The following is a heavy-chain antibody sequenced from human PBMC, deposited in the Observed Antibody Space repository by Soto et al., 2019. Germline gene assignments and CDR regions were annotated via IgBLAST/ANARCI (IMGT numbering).Heavy chain of an antibody. V-gene: IGHV3-9*01. D-gene: IGHD3-22*01. J-gene: IGHJ6*02. CDR2: ISWNSGSI. CDR3: AKVRDSGYYYDYYGMDV. CDR1: GFTFDDYA. Sequence: GGSLRLSCAASGFTFDDYAMHWVRQAPGKGLEWVSGISWNSGSIGYADSVKGRFTISRDNAKNSLYLQMNSLRAEDTVLYYCAKVRDSGYYYDYYGMDVWGQGTTVTVSS.